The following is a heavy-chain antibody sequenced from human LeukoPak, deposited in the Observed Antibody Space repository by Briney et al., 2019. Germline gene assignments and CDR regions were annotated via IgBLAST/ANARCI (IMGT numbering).Heavy chain of an antibody. D-gene: IGHD6-19*01. J-gene: IGHJ4*02. V-gene: IGHV3-7*01. CDR1: GFTFSSYW. CDR3: ATGSGWYYFDY. Sequence: QSGGSLRLSCAASGFTFSSYWMSWVRQAPGKGLEWVANIKQDGSEKYYVDSVKGRFTISRDNAKNSLYLQMSSLRVDDTAFYYCATGSGWYYFDYWGQGTLVTVSS. CDR2: IKQDGSEK.